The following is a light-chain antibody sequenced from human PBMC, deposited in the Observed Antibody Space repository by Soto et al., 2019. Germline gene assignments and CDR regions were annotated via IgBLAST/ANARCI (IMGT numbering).Light chain of an antibody. J-gene: IGKJ2*01. V-gene: IGKV1-5*01. CDR2: DAS. CDR3: QKYNDYPYT. CDR1: QTADKW. Sequence: DIRVTQSPSTLSASVGDRVIIACRASQTADKWVAWYQQKPGKAPNVLIYDASRLESGVPSRFSGSGSGTLFTLTISNLQPDDFATYYCQKYNDYPYTFGQGTKVEI.